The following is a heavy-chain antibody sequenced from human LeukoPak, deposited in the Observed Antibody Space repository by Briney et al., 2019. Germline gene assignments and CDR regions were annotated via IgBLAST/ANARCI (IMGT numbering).Heavy chain of an antibody. Sequence: AGGSLRLSCAASGFTFSSYGMHWVRQAPGKGLEWVAVISYDGSNKYYADSVKGRFTISRDNSKNTLYLQMNSLRAEDTAVYYCAKDGPSYSSGWYGGLGWFDPWGQGTLVTVSS. CDR1: GFTFSSYG. V-gene: IGHV3-30*18. CDR2: ISYDGSNK. D-gene: IGHD6-19*01. J-gene: IGHJ5*02. CDR3: AKDGPSYSSGWYGGLGWFDP.